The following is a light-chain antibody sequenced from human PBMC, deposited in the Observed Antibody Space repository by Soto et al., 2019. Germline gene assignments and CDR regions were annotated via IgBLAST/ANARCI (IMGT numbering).Light chain of an antibody. CDR2: GAS. Sequence: DIVMTQSPVTLSVSPGDRATLSCRASQSVGHNLAWFQQKPGQAPRLLIYGASAGATGIADRFSGSGFGTNFTLSISSIQSEDLAVYYCQQYNNWPRTFGQGTKVEMK. CDR1: QSVGHN. CDR3: QQYNNWPRT. J-gene: IGKJ1*01. V-gene: IGKV3-15*01.